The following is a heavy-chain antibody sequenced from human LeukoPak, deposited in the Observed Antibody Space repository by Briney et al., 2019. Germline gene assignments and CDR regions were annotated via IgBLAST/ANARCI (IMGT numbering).Heavy chain of an antibody. J-gene: IGHJ4*02. D-gene: IGHD4-17*01. V-gene: IGHV1-2*02. CDR3: ATPRTTGAFDY. CDR1: GYTFTGYY. CDR2: INPNSGGT. Sequence: ASVKVSCKASGYTFTGYYMHWVRQAPGQGLEWMGWINPNSGGTNYAQKFQGRVTMTRDTSISTAYMELSSLRSEDTAVYYCATPRTTGAFDYWGQGTLVTVSS.